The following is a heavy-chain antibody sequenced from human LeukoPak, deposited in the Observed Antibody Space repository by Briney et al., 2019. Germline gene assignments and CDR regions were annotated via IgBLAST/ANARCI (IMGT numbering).Heavy chain of an antibody. V-gene: IGHV3-30-3*01. Sequence: GGSLRLSCAASGFTLSSYPMHWVRQAPGKGLEWVAVISYDGSEKHYADPVKGRFTISRDNSKNTLYLQMNSLRAEDTAMYYCAREGNSGYYPYWGQGILVTVSS. CDR1: GFTLSSYP. CDR3: AREGNSGYYPY. J-gene: IGHJ4*02. CDR2: ISYDGSEK. D-gene: IGHD3-22*01.